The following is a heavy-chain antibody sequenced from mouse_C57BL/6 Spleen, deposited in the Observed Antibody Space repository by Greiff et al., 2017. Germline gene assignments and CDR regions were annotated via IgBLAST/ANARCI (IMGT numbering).Heavy chain of an antibody. Sequence: CGPELVKPGASVKLSCKASGYSFTGYYMNWVTQSPGTSLEWIGEINPSTGGTNYIQKFKAKATLTVDKSSSTAYMQLKSLTSEDSAFYYCARSHYYGSSYGYFDVWGTGTTVTVTS. CDR2: INPSTGGT. J-gene: IGHJ1*03. V-gene: IGHV1-42*01. CDR1: GYSFTGYY. CDR3: ARSHYYGSSYGYFDV. D-gene: IGHD1-1*01.